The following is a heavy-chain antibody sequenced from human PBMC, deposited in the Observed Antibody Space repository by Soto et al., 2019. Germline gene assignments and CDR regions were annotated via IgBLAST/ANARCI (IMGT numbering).Heavy chain of an antibody. J-gene: IGHJ4*02. CDR1: GYTFTSYY. CDR2: INPSGGST. CDR3: ARDRVYYDSSGYYAPTVFFDD. D-gene: IGHD3-22*01. Sequence: ASVKVSCKASGYTFTSYYMHWVRQAPGQGLEWMGIINPSGGSTSYAQKFQGRVTMTRDTSTSTVYMELSSLRSEDTAVYYCARDRVYYDSSGYYAPTVFFDDSGQGTLVTVSS. V-gene: IGHV1-46*01.